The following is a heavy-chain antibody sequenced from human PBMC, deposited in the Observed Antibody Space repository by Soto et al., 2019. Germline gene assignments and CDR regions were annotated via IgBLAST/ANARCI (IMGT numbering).Heavy chain of an antibody. CDR1: GVTFSSYA. CDR3: ARGDRGGSGSPASYYASGLDV. J-gene: IGHJ6*02. Sequence: DVHLLESGGHLVQPGGSLRLSCAASGVTFSSYAMSWVRQAPGKGLEWVSSVSAGGDMTYYSDSVKGPFTISRDNSNNALFPQRNGLSIEETALYYCARGDRGGSGSPASYYASGLDVWVQGTRVSVS. D-gene: IGHD1-26*01. CDR2: VSAGGDMT. V-gene: IGHV3-23*01.